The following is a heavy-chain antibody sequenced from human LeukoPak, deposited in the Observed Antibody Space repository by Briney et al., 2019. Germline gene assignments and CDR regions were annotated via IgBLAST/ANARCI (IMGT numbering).Heavy chain of an antibody. CDR2: IYYSGST. J-gene: IGHJ4*02. V-gene: IGHV4-39*07. CDR1: GGSISSSSYY. D-gene: IGHD6-19*01. CDR3: ASGYSSGWPDY. Sequence: PSETLSLTCTVSGGSISSSSYYWGWIRQPPGKGLEWIGSIYYSGSTYYNPSLKSRVTISVDTSKNQFSLKLSSVTAADTAVCYCASGYSSGWPDYWGQGTLVTVSS.